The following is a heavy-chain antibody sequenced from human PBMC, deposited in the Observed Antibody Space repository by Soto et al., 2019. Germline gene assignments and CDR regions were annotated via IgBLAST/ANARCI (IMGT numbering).Heavy chain of an antibody. D-gene: IGHD4-4*01. CDR1: GFTFSTYG. CDR2: ISYDGSNK. J-gene: IGHJ2*01. Sequence: GGSLRLSCAASGFTFSTYGMHWVRQAPGKGLEWVAIISYDGSNKYYAESVKGRFTISRDNSENTLYMQMNSLRVEDTAVYYCLKLYSAHHGDWYFDLWGRGTLVTVSS. CDR3: LKLYSAHHGDWYFDL. V-gene: IGHV3-30*03.